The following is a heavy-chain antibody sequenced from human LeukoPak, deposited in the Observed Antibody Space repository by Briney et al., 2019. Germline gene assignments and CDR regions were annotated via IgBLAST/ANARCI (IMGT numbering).Heavy chain of an antibody. D-gene: IGHD6-19*01. CDR2: MYHGGRT. V-gene: IGHV4-38-2*01. J-gene: IGHJ4*02. CDR3: ARTPYSSPGWHFDY. CDR1: GYSISSGYY. Sequence: PSETLSLTCAVSGYSISSGYYWGWIRQPPGKGLEWIGSMYHGGRTYYNPSLKSRVAISVDTSKNQFSLKLSSVTAADTAVYYCARTPYSSPGWHFDYWGQGILVTVS.